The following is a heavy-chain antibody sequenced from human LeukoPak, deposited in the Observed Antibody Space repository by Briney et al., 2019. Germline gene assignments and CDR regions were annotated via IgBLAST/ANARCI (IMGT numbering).Heavy chain of an antibody. Sequence: SETLSLTCAVYGGSFSGYYWSWIRQPPGKGLEWIGEINHSGSTNYNPSLKSRVTISVDTSKNQFSLKLSTVTAADTAVYYCARGETLTLDYWAQGTLVTVSS. CDR3: ARGETLTLDY. J-gene: IGHJ4*02. CDR1: GGSFSGYY. D-gene: IGHD4-17*01. V-gene: IGHV4-34*01. CDR2: INHSGST.